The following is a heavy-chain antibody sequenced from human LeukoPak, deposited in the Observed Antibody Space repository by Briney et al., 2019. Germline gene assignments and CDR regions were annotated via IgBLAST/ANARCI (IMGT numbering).Heavy chain of an antibody. J-gene: IGHJ4*02. CDR1: GFTSGNHW. CDR3: GRAYSAGSCDY. CDR2: INQDGSEK. V-gene: IGHV3-7*01. Sequence: PGGSLGLSCAASGFTSGNHWMSWVRQAPGKGLEWVANINQDGSEKYYVDSVKGRFTISRDNAKNSLYLQMNSLRAEDTAVYYCGRAYSAGSCDYWGQGTLVTVSS. D-gene: IGHD3-10*01.